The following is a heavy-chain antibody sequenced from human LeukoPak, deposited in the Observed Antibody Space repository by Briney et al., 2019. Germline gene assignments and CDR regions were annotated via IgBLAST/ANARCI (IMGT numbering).Heavy chain of an antibody. J-gene: IGHJ3*02. CDR2: IYYSGST. Sequence: PSETLSLTVTVSGGSISSSSYHWGWIRQPPRKGLEWIGSIYYSGSTYDNLSLKSLVTISVDTSKNQFSLKLSSVTAVDTAVYYCASRLYYDILTGYYNESDIWGQGTMVTVSS. CDR3: ASRLYYDILTGYYNESDI. D-gene: IGHD3-9*01. V-gene: IGHV4-39*01. CDR1: GGSISSSSYH.